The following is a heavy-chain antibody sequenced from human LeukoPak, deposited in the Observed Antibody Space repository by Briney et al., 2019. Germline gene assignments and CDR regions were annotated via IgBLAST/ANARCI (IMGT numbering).Heavy chain of an antibody. CDR2: VYYSGST. CDR1: GGSTSSFY. J-gene: IGHJ4*02. Sequence: SETLSLTCTVSGGSTSSFYWSWIRQPPGKGLEWIGYVYYSGSTNYNPSLKSRVTISVDTSKNQFSLKLSSVTAADTAVYYCASHGGYNPFDYWGQGTLVTVSS. V-gene: IGHV4-59*08. D-gene: IGHD5-24*01. CDR3: ASHGGYNPFDY.